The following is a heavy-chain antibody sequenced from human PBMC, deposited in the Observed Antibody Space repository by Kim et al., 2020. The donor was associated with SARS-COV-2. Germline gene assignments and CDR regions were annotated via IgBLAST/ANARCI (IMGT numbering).Heavy chain of an antibody. CDR1: GYTFISYA. Sequence: ASVKVSCKASGYTFISYAIHWVRQAAGQRLEWMGWINAGNGNTEYSRKFQGRVTITRDTSASTAYMELSTLRSEDTAVYYCARDYYGYGDYDYWGQGTLVTVSS. J-gene: IGHJ4*02. V-gene: IGHV1-3*01. CDR2: INAGNGNT. D-gene: IGHD3-22*01. CDR3: ARDYYGYGDYDY.